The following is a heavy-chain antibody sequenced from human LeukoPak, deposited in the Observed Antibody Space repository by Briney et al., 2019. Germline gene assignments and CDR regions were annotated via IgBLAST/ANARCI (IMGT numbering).Heavy chain of an antibody. CDR1: GVAFSTFA. J-gene: IGHJ4*02. Sequence: GGSLRLSCAASGVAFSTFARSWVRHAPGKGLDWVSSISGSGGSTYYADSVKGRFTISRDSSKNTLYVQMNSLRGEDTAVYYCAKGVGTNKGGYYFDSWGQGTPVTVSS. CDR3: AKGVGTNKGGYYFDS. V-gene: IGHV3-23*01. CDR2: ISGSGGST. D-gene: IGHD1-1*01.